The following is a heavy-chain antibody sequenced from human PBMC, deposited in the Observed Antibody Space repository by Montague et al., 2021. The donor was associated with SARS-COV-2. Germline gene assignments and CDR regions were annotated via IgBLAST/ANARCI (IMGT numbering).Heavy chain of an antibody. CDR1: GDSVSSNSAA. D-gene: IGHD6-13*01. Sequence: CAISGDSVSSNSAAWNWIRQSPSRGLEWLGRTYYRSKWYRDYALSVRIRLTVNPDTSENQFSLQLNSVTPDDTAVYYCARSGYGGGTTWFYFDSWGPGTLITVSA. CDR3: ARSGYGGGTTWFYFDS. CDR2: TYYRSKWYR. V-gene: IGHV6-1*01. J-gene: IGHJ4*02.